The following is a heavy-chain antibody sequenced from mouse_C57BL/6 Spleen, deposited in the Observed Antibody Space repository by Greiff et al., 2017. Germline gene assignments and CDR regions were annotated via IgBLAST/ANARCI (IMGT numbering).Heavy chain of an antibody. CDR1: GFTFSDYG. Sequence: EVKLVESGGGLVKPGGSLKLSCAASGFTFSDYGMHWVRQAPEKGLEWVAYISSGSSTIYYADTVKGRFTISRDNAKNTLFLQMNSLKSEDTAMYYCARRAPYAMGDWGQGASVTV. CDR3: ARRAPYAMGD. CDR2: ISSGSSTI. V-gene: IGHV5-17*03. J-gene: IGHJ4*01.